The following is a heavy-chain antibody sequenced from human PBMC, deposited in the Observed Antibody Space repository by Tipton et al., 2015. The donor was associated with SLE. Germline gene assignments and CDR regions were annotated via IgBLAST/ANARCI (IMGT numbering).Heavy chain of an antibody. CDR3: ARDSSGMGYYWLDP. J-gene: IGHJ5*02. CDR1: SGPITSYY. D-gene: IGHD3-10*01. CDR2: VYYSGTT. Sequence: TLSLTCNVSSGPITSYYWNWIRQFPGKGLEWIGNVYYSGTTNYNPSLKSRVTISINTSKNQFSLKLSSVTAADTAVYYCARDSSGMGYYWLDPWGQGTLVTVSS. V-gene: IGHV4-59*01.